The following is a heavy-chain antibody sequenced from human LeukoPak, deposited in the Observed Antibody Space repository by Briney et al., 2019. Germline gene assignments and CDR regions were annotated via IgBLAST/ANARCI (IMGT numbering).Heavy chain of an antibody. CDR2: ISSSSSYT. CDR3: ARYCSSTTCYDY. V-gene: IGHV3-11*03. D-gene: IGHD2-2*01. J-gene: IGHJ4*02. CDR1: GFTFNDYY. Sequence: PGGSLRLSCAASGFTFNDYYMSWIRQAPGKGLEWVSYISSSSSYTNYADSVKGRFTISRDNAKNSLYLQMNSLRAEDTAVYYCARYCSSTTCYDYWGQGTLVTVSS.